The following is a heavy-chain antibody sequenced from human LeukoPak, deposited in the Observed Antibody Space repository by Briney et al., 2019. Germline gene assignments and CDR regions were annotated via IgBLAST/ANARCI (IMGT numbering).Heavy chain of an antibody. CDR1: GGSFISYA. CDR2: IIPIFGTA. CDR3: ARGLDCSSTSCYYYFDY. Sequence: ASGKVSCKASGGSFISYAISWVRQAPGQGLEWMGGIIPIFGTANYAQKFQGRVTITADESTSTAYMELSSLRSEDTAVFYCARGLDCSSTSCYYYFDYWGQGTLVTVSS. V-gene: IGHV1-69*13. J-gene: IGHJ4*02. D-gene: IGHD2-2*01.